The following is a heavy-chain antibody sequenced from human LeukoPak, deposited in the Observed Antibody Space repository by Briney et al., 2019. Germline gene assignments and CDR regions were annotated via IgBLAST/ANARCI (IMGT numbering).Heavy chain of an antibody. V-gene: IGHV3-7*01. Sequence: GGSLRLSCAASGFTFSSYWMSWVRQAPGKGLEWVANIRQDGSEKYYVDSVKGRFTISRDNAKNSLYLQMNSLRAEDTAVYYCARDSDSPQYYLFGVVYGYWGQGTLVTVSS. D-gene: IGHD3-3*01. CDR1: GFTFSSYW. CDR3: ARDSDSPQYYLFGVVYGY. CDR2: IRQDGSEK. J-gene: IGHJ4*02.